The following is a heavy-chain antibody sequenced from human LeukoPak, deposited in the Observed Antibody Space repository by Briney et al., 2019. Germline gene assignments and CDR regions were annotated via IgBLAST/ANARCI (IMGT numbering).Heavy chain of an antibody. Sequence: SVKVSCKASGFTSTNFAVQWVRQARGQRLEWIGWIIVGSGATKCAQDFQERVTITRDLPTSTLYMELRSLTSEDTAVYYCAADLXNPRXXASYLDXWGXXTXXXVSS. V-gene: IGHV1-58*01. CDR1: GFTSTNFA. J-gene: IGHJ4*01. CDR3: AADLXNPRXXASYLDX. D-gene: IGHD2/OR15-2a*01. CDR2: IIVGSGAT.